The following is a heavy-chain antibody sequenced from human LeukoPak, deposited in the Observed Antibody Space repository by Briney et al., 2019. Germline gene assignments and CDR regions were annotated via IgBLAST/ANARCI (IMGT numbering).Heavy chain of an antibody. V-gene: IGHV3-23*01. CDR3: AKDRVGAILYFDY. J-gene: IGHJ4*02. CDR1: GFTLSSYE. Sequence: GGSLRLSCAASGFTLSSYEMSWIRQAPGKGLEWVSSIDYSGGETHYADSVKGRFTISRDNSKNTLYLQMNSLRAEDTAVYYCAKDRVGAILYFDYWGLGTLVTVSS. D-gene: IGHD1-26*01. CDR2: IDYSGGET.